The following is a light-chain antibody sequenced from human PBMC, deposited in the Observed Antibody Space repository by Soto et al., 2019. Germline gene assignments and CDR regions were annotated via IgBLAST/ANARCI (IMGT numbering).Light chain of an antibody. V-gene: IGKV3-20*01. CDR3: QQYGRSYT. J-gene: IGKJ2*01. Sequence: EIVLTQSPGTLSLSPGERATLSCRASQSVNNSYLAWYQQKPGQAPRLLIYGASTRATGIPARFSGSGSGTDFTLTISKLEPEDFEVYYCQQYGRSYTFGQGTKLEIK. CDR1: QSVNNSY. CDR2: GAS.